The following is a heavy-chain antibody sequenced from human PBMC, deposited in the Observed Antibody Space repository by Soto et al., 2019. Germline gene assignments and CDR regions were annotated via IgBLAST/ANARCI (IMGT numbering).Heavy chain of an antibody. D-gene: IGHD2-15*01. CDR3: ARSLGRHPSETPRGHSFGAGSLVPFDH. Sequence: GASVKVSCTASGGTFTSYTVYWVRQAPGHGLEWVGGLIPVFDIANYAAGIRGRVLITADEATNTASMALGGLTSADTAVYFCARSLGRHPSETPRGHSFGAGSLVPFDHWGQGTLVTVSS. J-gene: IGHJ4*02. CDR1: GGTFTSYT. CDR2: LIPVFDIA. V-gene: IGHV1-69*13.